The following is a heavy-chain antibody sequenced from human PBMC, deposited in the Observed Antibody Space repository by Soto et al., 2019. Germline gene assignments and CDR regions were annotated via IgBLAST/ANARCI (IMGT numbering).Heavy chain of an antibody. Sequence: QVQLVQSGAEVKKPGASVKVSCKASGYTFTSYGISWVRQAPGQGLEWMGWISAYNGNTNYAQKLQGRVTMTTDTSTSTAYMELRSLRSDDTAVYYCARDSDPDIVVVPAAMVGWFDPWGQGTLVTVSS. V-gene: IGHV1-18*01. CDR1: GYTFTSYG. D-gene: IGHD2-2*01. J-gene: IGHJ5*02. CDR2: ISAYNGNT. CDR3: ARDSDPDIVVVPAAMVGWFDP.